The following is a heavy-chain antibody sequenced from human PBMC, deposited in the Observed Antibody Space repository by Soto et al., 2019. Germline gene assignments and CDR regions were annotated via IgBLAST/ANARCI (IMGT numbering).Heavy chain of an antibody. D-gene: IGHD5-12*01. CDR3: ARSAYEASFDY. CDR1: GYTFTNYY. Sequence: RASVKVSCKASGYTFTNYYIHWVRQAPGQGLEWMGVINVNAGTTTYAQRFQGRVTMTRDTSTSTVYLEVSSLTSEGTAVFYCARSAYEASFDYWGQGTLVTVSS. CDR2: INVNAGTT. V-gene: IGHV1-46*01. J-gene: IGHJ4*02.